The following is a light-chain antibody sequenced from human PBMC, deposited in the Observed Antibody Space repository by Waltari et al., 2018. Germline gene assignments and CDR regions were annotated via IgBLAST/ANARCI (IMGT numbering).Light chain of an antibody. CDR1: QSVLSTSNNKNY. J-gene: IGKJ5*01. CDR3: QQYYGDPIT. CDR2: WAS. Sequence: DFVMTQSPDSLAVSLGERATINCKSSQSVLSTSNNKNYLACFQQKPGQPPQLLFYWASPRDSGVPDLFSGSGSGTDFTLTIRSLQADDAAVYYCQQYYGDPITFGQGTRLEIK. V-gene: IGKV4-1*01.